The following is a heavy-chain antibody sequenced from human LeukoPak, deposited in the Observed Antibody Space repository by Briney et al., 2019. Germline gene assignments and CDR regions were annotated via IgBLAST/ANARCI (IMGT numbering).Heavy chain of an antibody. CDR1: GYSLSELP. D-gene: IGHD2-8*01. CDR2: FDPEDGER. CDR3: ASESIVPKVYADGKAFDV. Sequence: ASVRVSCKVSGYSLSELPMHWVRQAPGKGLEWMGGFDPEDGERIYAQKFQGRITMTEDTSTDTAYMELKRLRSEDTAVYYCASESIVPKVYADGKAFDVWGQGTMVTVSS. V-gene: IGHV1-24*01. J-gene: IGHJ3*01.